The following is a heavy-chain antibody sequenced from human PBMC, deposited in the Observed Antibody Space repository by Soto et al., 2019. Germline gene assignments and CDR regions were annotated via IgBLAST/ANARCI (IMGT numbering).Heavy chain of an antibody. Sequence: GSLRLSCAASGFTFSSYAMSWVRQAPGKGLEWVGRIRNKARSYTTDYAASVRGRFTISRDDSKNSLYLQMDSLRVDDTGVYYCALTRRSSLLEVAGPGFEYWGQGTLVTVSS. CDR3: ALTRRSSLLEVAGPGFEY. J-gene: IGHJ4*02. CDR1: GFTFSSYA. CDR2: IRNKARSYTT. V-gene: IGHV3-72*01. D-gene: IGHD6-19*01.